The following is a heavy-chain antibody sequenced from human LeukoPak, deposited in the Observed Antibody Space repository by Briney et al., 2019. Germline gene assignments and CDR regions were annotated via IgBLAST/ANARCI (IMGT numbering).Heavy chain of an antibody. D-gene: IGHD3-16*01. CDR2: ISGDGGST. V-gene: IGHV3-43*02. J-gene: IGHJ4*02. CDR3: AKDFSGYSSPVGEYYFDY. Sequence: TGGSLRLSCAASGFTFSSYAMHWVRQAPGKGLEWVSLISGDGGSTYYADSVKGRFTISRDNSKNSLYLQMNSLRTEDTALYYCAKDFSGYSSPVGEYYFDYWGQGTLVTVSS. CDR1: GFTFSSYA.